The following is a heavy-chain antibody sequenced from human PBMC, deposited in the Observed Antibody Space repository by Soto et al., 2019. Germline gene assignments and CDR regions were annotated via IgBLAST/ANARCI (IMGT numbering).Heavy chain of an antibody. CDR2: ISGSGGST. V-gene: IGHV3-23*01. Sequence: EVQLLESGGGLVQPGGSLRLSCAASGFTFSSYAMSWVRQAPGKGLEWVSAISGSGGSTYYADSVKGRFTISRDNSKNTLYLQMNSLRAEDTAVYYCAKEREYYDYVGLYNWFDPWGQGTLVTVSS. D-gene: IGHD3-16*01. CDR1: GFTFSSYA. J-gene: IGHJ5*02. CDR3: AKEREYYDYVGLYNWFDP.